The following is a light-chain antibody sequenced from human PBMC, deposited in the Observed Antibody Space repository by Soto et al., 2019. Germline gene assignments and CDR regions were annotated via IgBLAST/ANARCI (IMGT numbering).Light chain of an antibody. CDR2: DAS. CDR3: QQRSNWPT. CDR1: QSVSSY. J-gene: IGKJ4*01. Sequence: EIVLTQSPATLSLSPGERATLSCRASQSVSSYLAWYQQKPGQAPRLLIYDASNRATGIPARFSGSGSGTDFTLTISSLEPEAFAVYYCQQRSNWPTFGGGTKLEIK. V-gene: IGKV3-11*01.